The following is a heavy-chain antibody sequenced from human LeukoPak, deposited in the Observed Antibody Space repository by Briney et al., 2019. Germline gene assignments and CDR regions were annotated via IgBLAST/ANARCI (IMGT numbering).Heavy chain of an antibody. CDR2: IYYSGST. CDR3: ARDRPDVPTYYDFWSGYYEGGYNWFDP. J-gene: IGHJ5*02. CDR1: GGSISSSSYY. V-gene: IGHV4-39*02. Sequence: SETLSLTCTVSGGSISSSSYYWGWIRQPPGKGLEWIGSIYYSGSTYYNPSLKSRVTISVDTSKNQFSLKLSSVTAADTAVYYCARDRPDVPTYYDFWSGYYEGGYNWFDPWGQGTLVTVSS. D-gene: IGHD3-3*01.